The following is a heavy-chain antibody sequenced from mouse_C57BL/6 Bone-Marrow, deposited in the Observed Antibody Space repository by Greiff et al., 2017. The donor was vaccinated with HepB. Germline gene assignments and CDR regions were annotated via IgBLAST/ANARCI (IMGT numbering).Heavy chain of an antibody. J-gene: IGHJ2*01. V-gene: IGHV1-54*01. CDR2: INPGSGGT. D-gene: IGHD3-1*01. CDR3: ARGGRRAYYFDY. Sequence: VQLQQSGAELVRPGTSVKVSCKASGYAFTNYLIEWVKQRPGQGLEWIGVINPGSGGTNYNEKFKGKATLTADKSSGTAYMQLSSLTSEDSAVYFCARGGRRAYYFDYWGQGTTLTVSS. CDR1: GYAFTNYL.